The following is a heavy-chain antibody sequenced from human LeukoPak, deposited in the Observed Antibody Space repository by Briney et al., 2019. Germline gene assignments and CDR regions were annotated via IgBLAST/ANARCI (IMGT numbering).Heavy chain of an antibody. CDR3: ARRPGTGWLQFWGGFDY. CDR2: IYYSGST. CDR1: GGSISSSCYY. V-gene: IGHV4-39*01. J-gene: IGHJ4*02. D-gene: IGHD5-24*01. Sequence: SETLSLTCTVSGGSISSSCYYWSWMPPPPGQGLKGIGSIYYSGSTYYNPSLKSRVTISVDTSKNQFTLKLSTVTAAATADYYCARRPGTGWLQFWGGFDYWGQATLVTVSS.